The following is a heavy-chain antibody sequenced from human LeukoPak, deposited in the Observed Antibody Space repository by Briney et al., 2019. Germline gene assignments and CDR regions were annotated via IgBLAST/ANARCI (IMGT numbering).Heavy chain of an antibody. CDR2: ISGSGGST. V-gene: IGHV3-23*01. D-gene: IGHD1-26*01. CDR3: AKDKGSGTYPPY. CDR1: GFTFSSFA. J-gene: IGHJ4*02. Sequence: PGGSLRLSCAASGFTFSSFAMSWVRQAPGKGLEWVSGISGSGGSTYYADSVKGRFTISRDNSKNSLYLQMNSPRDEDTAVYYCAKDKGSGTYPPYWGQGALLTVSS.